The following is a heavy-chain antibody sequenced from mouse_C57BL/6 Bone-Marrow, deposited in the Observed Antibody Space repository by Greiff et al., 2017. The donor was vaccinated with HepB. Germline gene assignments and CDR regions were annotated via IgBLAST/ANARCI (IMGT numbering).Heavy chain of an antibody. V-gene: IGHV5-9*01. CDR2: ISGGGGNT. D-gene: IGHD2-4*01. J-gene: IGHJ3*01. CDR3: ARHEGYWGLRRRGFAY. CDR1: GFTFSSYT. Sequence: EVMLVESGGGLVKPGGSLKLSCAASGFTFSSYTMSWVRQTPEKRLEWVATISGGGGNTYYPDSVKGRSTISRDNAKNTLYLQMSSLRSEDTALYYCARHEGYWGLRRRGFAYWGQGTLVTVSA.